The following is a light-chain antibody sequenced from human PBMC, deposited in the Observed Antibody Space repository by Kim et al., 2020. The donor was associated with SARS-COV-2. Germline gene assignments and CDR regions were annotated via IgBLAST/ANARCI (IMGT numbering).Light chain of an antibody. Sequence: QSVLTQPASVSGSPGQSITISCTGTRSDVGGHDNVSWYQQHPGKAPKLIIYDVTNRPSGVSGRFSGSKSGNTASLTISGLQAEDEADYHCASYTSTSALGVFGGGTKLTVL. J-gene: IGLJ3*02. V-gene: IGLV2-14*03. CDR1: RSDVGGHDN. CDR2: DVT. CDR3: ASYTSTSALGV.